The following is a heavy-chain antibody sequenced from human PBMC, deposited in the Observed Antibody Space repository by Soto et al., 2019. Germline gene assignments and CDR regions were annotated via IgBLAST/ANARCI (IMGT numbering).Heavy chain of an antibody. CDR3: VTSLNYDFWRDGGGHHYFDQ. J-gene: IGHJ4*02. Sequence: QVQLQQWGAGLLKPSETLSLTCAVYGGSFSGYYYSWIRQPPGKGLEWIGEINHSGTTNYNPSLKSRVTISVDTSNNQFSLKLSSVTAADTAVYYCVTSLNYDFWRDGGGHHYFDQWGQGTLVTVSS. V-gene: IGHV4-34*01. CDR1: GGSFSGYY. CDR2: INHSGTT. D-gene: IGHD3-3*01.